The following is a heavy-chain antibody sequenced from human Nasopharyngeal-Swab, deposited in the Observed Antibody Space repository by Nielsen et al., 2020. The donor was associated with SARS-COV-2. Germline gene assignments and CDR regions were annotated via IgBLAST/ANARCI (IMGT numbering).Heavy chain of an antibody. Sequence: GSLRLSCAASGFTFDDYAMHWVRQAPGKGLVWVSLIKSDGSTTSYADSVKGRFTISRDNAKNTLYLQMNSLRAEDTSVYYCARDLGYNWFDSWGQGTLVTVSS. V-gene: IGHV3-74*01. J-gene: IGHJ5*01. D-gene: IGHD7-27*01. CDR3: ARDLGYNWFDS. CDR2: IKSDGSTT. CDR1: GFTFDDYA.